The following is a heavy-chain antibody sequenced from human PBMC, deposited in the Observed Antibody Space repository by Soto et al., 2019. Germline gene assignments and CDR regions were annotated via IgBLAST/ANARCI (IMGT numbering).Heavy chain of an antibody. CDR2: IDPIDSYT. Sequence: GESLKISCQGSGYNFASYGIRWVRQMPGKGLEWMGRIDPIDSYTNYSPSFQGHVTISADKSISTAYLQWSSLKASDTAMYYCARRYCSSASCPRNYYGMDVWGQGTTVTVSS. V-gene: IGHV5-10-1*01. CDR3: ARRYCSSASCPRNYYGMDV. J-gene: IGHJ6*02. CDR1: GYNFASYG. D-gene: IGHD2-2*01.